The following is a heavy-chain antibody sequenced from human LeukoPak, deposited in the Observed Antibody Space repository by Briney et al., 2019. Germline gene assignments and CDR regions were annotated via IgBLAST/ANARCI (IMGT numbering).Heavy chain of an antibody. CDR2: IKEDGSKT. CDR3: ARDPYYYDSGSFAAFDI. Sequence: GGSLRLSCAASGFTFSSYAMSRVRQAPGKGLERVANIKEDGSKTFYVDSVKGRFTISRDNAKNSLYLQMNSLRAEDTAVYYCARDPYYYDSGSFAAFDIWGQGTMVTVSS. V-gene: IGHV3-7*01. CDR1: GFTFSSYA. D-gene: IGHD3-10*01. J-gene: IGHJ3*02.